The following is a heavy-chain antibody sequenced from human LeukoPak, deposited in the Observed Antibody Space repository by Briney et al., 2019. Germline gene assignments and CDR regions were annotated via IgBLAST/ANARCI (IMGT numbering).Heavy chain of an antibody. Sequence: EASVKVSCTASGGSLSRFAISWVRQAPGQGLEWMGGIIPIFGTPNYAQKFQGRVTVTADESTSTAYMELSSLRSEDTAVYYCARGIVVVPAALPYYYAMDVWGQGTTVSVSS. V-gene: IGHV1-69*13. CDR1: GGSLSRFA. CDR3: ARGIVVVPAALPYYYAMDV. J-gene: IGHJ6*02. D-gene: IGHD2-2*01. CDR2: IIPIFGTP.